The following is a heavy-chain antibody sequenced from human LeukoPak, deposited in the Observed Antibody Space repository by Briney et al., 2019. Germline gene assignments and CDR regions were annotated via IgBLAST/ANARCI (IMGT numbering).Heavy chain of an antibody. J-gene: IGHJ3*01. CDR2: ISGSGATT. CDR3: AKAPNSGGNCYDASDV. D-gene: IGHD2-15*01. CDR1: GFTFSSYA. Sequence: AGGSLRLSCAASGFTFSSYAVSGVRQAPGKGLEWVPAISGSGATTYYTDSAKGRFTISRDNSKITLYLQMDSLRAEDTAMYYCAKAPNSGGNCYDASDVWGQGTMVTVSS. V-gene: IGHV3-23*01.